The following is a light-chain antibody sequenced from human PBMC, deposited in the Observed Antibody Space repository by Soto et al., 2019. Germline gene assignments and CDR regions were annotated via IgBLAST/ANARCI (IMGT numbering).Light chain of an antibody. V-gene: IGKV1-5*01. CDR1: QSINNW. Sequence: DIQMTQSPSTLSASVGDRVTITCRASQSINNWLAWYQQKPGNAPKLLIYDASSLESGVPSRFSGSGSGTEFSHTIGSQQPDDFVTYYCHHLTFGQGTKVEVK. CDR3: HHLT. J-gene: IGKJ1*01. CDR2: DAS.